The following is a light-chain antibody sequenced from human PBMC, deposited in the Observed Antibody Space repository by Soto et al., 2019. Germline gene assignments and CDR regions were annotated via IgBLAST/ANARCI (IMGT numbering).Light chain of an antibody. CDR1: QTVSGN. CDR2: GAS. Sequence: EMGMTQSPATVSVSPGGRATLSCRASQTVSGNLAWYQQKPGQAPRLLIFGASTRATVIPARFRVSGSGTDFRLSISGLQSEACSVYYGQPYITWPRTFGQGTKVVI. V-gene: IGKV3-15*01. J-gene: IGKJ1*01. CDR3: QPYITWPRT.